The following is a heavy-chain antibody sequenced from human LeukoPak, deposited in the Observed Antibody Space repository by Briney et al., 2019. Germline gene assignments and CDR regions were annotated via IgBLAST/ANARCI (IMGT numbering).Heavy chain of an antibody. Sequence: HPGGSLRLSCAASGFTFSSYAMSWVRPAPGKGLEWVSAISGSGGSTYYADSVKGRFTISRDNSKNTLYLQMNSLRAEDTSVYYCAKPAHYDSSGYDDYWGQGTLVTVSS. CDR2: ISGSGGST. J-gene: IGHJ4*02. CDR1: GFTFSSYA. CDR3: AKPAHYDSSGYDDY. D-gene: IGHD3-22*01. V-gene: IGHV3-23*01.